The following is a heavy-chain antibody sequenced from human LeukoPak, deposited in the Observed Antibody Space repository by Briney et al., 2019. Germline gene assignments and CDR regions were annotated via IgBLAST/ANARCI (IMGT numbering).Heavy chain of an antibody. V-gene: IGHV1-69*13. CDR3: ARIYCSGGSCYLGYFDY. Sequence: SVNVSCKASGGTFSSYAISWVRQAPGQGLEWMGGIIPIFGTANYAQKFQGRVTITADESASTAYMELSSLRSEDTAVYYCARIYCSGGSCYLGYFDYWGQGTLVTVSS. D-gene: IGHD2-15*01. CDR1: GGTFSSYA. CDR2: IIPIFGTA. J-gene: IGHJ4*02.